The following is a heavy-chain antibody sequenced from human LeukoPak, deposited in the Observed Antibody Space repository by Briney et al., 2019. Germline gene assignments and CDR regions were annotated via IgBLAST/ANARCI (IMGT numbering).Heavy chain of an antibody. D-gene: IGHD2-15*01. J-gene: IGHJ4*02. V-gene: IGHV1-69*06. Sequence: GASVKVSCKASGGTFGSYAISWVRQAPGQGLEWMGGIIPIFGTANYARKFQGRVTITADKSTSTAYMELSSLRSEDTAVYYCARDGHCSGGSCYSVAFDYWGQGTLVTVSS. CDR2: IIPIFGTA. CDR1: GGTFGSYA. CDR3: ARDGHCSGGSCYSVAFDY.